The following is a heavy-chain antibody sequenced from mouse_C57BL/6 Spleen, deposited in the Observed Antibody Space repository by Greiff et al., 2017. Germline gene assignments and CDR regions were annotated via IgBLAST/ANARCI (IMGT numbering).Heavy chain of an antibody. CDR3: ARVVTTVVACYFDV. CDR2: ISDGGSYT. D-gene: IGHD1-1*01. J-gene: IGHJ1*03. V-gene: IGHV5-4*03. CDR1: GFTFSSYA. Sequence: EVMLVESGGGLVKPGGSLKLSCAASGFTFSSYAMSWVRQTPEKRLEWVATISDGGSYTYYPDNVKGRFTISRDNAKNNLYLQMSHLKSEDTAMYYCARVVTTVVACYFDVWGTGTTVTVSS.